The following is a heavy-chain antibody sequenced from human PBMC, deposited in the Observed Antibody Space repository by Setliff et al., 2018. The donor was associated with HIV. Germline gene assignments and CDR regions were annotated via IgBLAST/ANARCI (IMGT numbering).Heavy chain of an antibody. Sequence: ASVKVSCKTAGYTFTNYVVHWVRQAPGQELEWMAWINPGTDNTGFSKKFQGRVTMTRDTSTSTVYMELSSLRSEDTAVYYCARVGYSYGYEYAFEMWGQGTMVTVSS. CDR2: INPGTDNT. CDR1: GYTFTNYV. V-gene: IGHV1-3*01. J-gene: IGHJ3*02. D-gene: IGHD5-18*01. CDR3: ARVGYSYGYEYAFEM.